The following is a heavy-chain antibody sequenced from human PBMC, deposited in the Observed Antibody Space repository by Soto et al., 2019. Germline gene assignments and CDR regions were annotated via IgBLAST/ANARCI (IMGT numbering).Heavy chain of an antibody. J-gene: IGHJ6*03. Sequence: ASVKVSCKASGGTFSSYTISWVRQAPGQGLEWMGRIIPILGIANYAQKFQGRVTITADKSTSTAYMELSSLRSEDTAVYYCARVLIVVVPAAKGTPYYYYYYMDVWGKGTTVTVSS. CDR2: IIPILGIA. D-gene: IGHD2-2*01. V-gene: IGHV1-69*02. CDR1: GGTFSSYT. CDR3: ARVLIVVVPAAKGTPYYYYYYMDV.